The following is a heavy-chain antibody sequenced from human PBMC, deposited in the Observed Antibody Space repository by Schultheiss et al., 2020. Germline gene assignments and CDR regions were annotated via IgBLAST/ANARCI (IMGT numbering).Heavy chain of an antibody. Sequence: CGSLRLSCSASGFTFSSYAMHWVRQAPGKGLEYVSAISSNGGSTYYADSVKGRFTISRDNSKNTLYLQMSSLRAEDTAVYYCVYSSGWYWFGYYFDYWGQGTLVTVSS. CDR3: VYSSGWYWFGYYFDY. J-gene: IGHJ4*02. CDR1: GFTFSSYA. V-gene: IGHV3-64D*09. D-gene: IGHD6-19*01. CDR2: ISSNGGST.